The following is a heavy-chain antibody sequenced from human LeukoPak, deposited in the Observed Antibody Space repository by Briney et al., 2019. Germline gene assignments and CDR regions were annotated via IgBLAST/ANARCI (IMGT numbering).Heavy chain of an antibody. V-gene: IGHV1-2*02. CDR2: INPNSGGT. CDR1: GYTSTGYY. CDR3: ARRSVRGSPDAFDI. Sequence: ASVKVSCKASGYTSTGYYMHCVRQAPGQGLEWMGWINPNSGGTNYAQKFQGRVTMTRDTSISTAYMELSRLRSDDAAVYYCARRSVRGSPDAFDIWGQGTMVTVSS. D-gene: IGHD1-26*01. J-gene: IGHJ3*02.